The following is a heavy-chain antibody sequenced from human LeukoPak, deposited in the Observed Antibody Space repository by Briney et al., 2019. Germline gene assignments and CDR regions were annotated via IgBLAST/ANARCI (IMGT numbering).Heavy chain of an antibody. CDR2: ISGSGGST. J-gene: IGHJ4*02. V-gene: IGHV3-23*01. CDR3: ANLY. Sequence: PGGSLRLSCAASGNYWMHWVRQAPGKGLEWVSAISGSGGSTYYADSVKGRFTISRDNSKSTLYLQMNSLRAEDTAVYYCANLYWGQGTLVTVSS. CDR1: GNYW.